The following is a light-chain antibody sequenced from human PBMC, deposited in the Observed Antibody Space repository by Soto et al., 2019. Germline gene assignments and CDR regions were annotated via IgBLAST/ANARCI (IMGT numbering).Light chain of an antibody. Sequence: QSALTQPPSVSGSPGQSVTISCTGTSSDVGSYNRVSWYQQPPGTAPKLMIYEVTNRPSGVSDRFSGSKSGNTASLTISGLQAEDEANYYCNSYTTLSNRVFGTGTKLTVL. V-gene: IGLV2-18*02. CDR3: NSYTTLSNRV. J-gene: IGLJ1*01. CDR2: EVT. CDR1: SSDVGSYNR.